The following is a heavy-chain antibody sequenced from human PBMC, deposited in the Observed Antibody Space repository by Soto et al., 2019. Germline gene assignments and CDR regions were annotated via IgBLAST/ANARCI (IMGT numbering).Heavy chain of an antibody. CDR1: GYSFTRYY. J-gene: IGHJ6*02. CDR3: ARDRVYGAHYYYGMDV. Sequence: QVQLVQSGAEVKKPGASVKVSCKASGYSFTRYYMHWVRQAPGQGLEWMGIINPSSGSTNYAQKFQRRVTMTSDMSTNTVYMEMSSLRSEDTAVYYCARDRVYGAHYYYGMDVWGQGTTVTVSS. D-gene: IGHD4-17*01. CDR2: INPSSGST. V-gene: IGHV1-46*01.